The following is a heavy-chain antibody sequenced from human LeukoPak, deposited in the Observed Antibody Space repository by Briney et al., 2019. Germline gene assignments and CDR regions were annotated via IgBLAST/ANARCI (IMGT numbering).Heavy chain of an antibody. V-gene: IGHV5-51*01. D-gene: IGHD6-6*01. CDR2: IYPGDSDT. Sequence: GESLKISCKGSGYSFTSYWIGWVRQMPGKGLEWMGIIYPGDSDTRYSPSFQGQVTISADKSISTACLQWSSLKASDTAMYYCARQRYSSSSRYYFDYWGQGTLVTVSS. CDR3: ARQRYSSSSRYYFDY. J-gene: IGHJ4*02. CDR1: GYSFTSYW.